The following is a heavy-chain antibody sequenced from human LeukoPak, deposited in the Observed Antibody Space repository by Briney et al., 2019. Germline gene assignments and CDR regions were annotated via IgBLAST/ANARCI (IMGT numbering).Heavy chain of an antibody. CDR1: GYTFTGYY. CDR2: INPNSGGT. J-gene: IGHJ6*03. Sequence: ASVNVSCKASGYTFTGYYMHWVRQASGQGLEWMGWINPNSGGTNYAQKFQGRVTMTRDTSISTAYMELSRLRSDDTAVYYCARDSSSSEYYYYMDVWGKGTTVTVSS. D-gene: IGHD6-6*01. V-gene: IGHV1-2*02. CDR3: ARDSSSSEYYYYMDV.